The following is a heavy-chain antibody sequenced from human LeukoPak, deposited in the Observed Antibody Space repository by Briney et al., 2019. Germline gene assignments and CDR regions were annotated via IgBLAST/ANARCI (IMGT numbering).Heavy chain of an antibody. J-gene: IGHJ4*02. CDR3: SRETTPAPGPCYY. V-gene: IGHV3-48*03. CDR1: GFIFSSYE. Sequence: GGSLRLSCAASGFIFSSYEMNWVRQAPGKGLEWVSHISSSGSTIFYADSVKGRFTISRDNAKNSLFLQMNRLRAEDTAVYYCSRETTPAPGPCYYWGQGTLVTVSS. D-gene: IGHD1-7*01. CDR2: ISSSGSTI.